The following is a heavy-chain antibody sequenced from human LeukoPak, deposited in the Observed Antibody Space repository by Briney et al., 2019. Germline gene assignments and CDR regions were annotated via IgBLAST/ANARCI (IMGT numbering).Heavy chain of an antibody. CDR3: AGETQCYYDSSGPSQAFDI. J-gene: IGHJ3*02. Sequence: TLSLTCAVSGGSISSGGYSWSWIRQPPGKGLEWIGYIYHSGSTYYNPSLKSRVTISVDRSKNQFSLKLSSVTAADTAVYYCAGETQCYYDSSGPSQAFDIWGQGTMVTVSS. CDR1: GGSISSGGYS. CDR2: IYHSGST. D-gene: IGHD3-22*01. V-gene: IGHV4-30-2*01.